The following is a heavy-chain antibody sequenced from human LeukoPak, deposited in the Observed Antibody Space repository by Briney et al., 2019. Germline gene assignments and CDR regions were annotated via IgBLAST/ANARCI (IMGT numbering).Heavy chain of an antibody. Sequence: GGSLRLSCAASGFIFSNAGMSWVRQAPGKGLEWVGRIKTKTDGGTTDYAAPVKGRFSVSRDDSKNTLYLQKNSLKTEDTAVYYCSAGSPFDYWGQGILVTVSS. V-gene: IGHV3-15*01. CDR1: GFIFSNAG. CDR2: IKTKTDGGTT. CDR3: SAGSPFDY. D-gene: IGHD3-10*01. J-gene: IGHJ4*02.